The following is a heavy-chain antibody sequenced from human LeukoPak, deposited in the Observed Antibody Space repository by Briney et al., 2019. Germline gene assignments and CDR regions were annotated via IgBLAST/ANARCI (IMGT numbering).Heavy chain of an antibody. CDR1: GGSISSSSYY. V-gene: IGHV4-39*01. Sequence: SETLSLTCTVSGGSISSSSYYWGWLRQPPGTGLEWIGSIYYSGSTYYNPSLKSRVTISVDTSKNQFSLKLSSVTAADAAVYYCARLGCSGGSCYSVYYYYMDVWGKGTTVTISS. CDR2: IYYSGST. D-gene: IGHD2-15*01. J-gene: IGHJ6*03. CDR3: ARLGCSGGSCYSVYYYYMDV.